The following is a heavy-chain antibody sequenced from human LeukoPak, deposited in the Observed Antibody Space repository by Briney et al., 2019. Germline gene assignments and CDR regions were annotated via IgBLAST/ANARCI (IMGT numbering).Heavy chain of an antibody. CDR1: GFTFSRSD. CDR3: AKNVWDRSGWLIEY. Sequence: GGSLRLSCEASGFTFSRSDMIWVRQAPGKGLEWVSIISASGGSTFYADSVKGRFIISRDNSKNTLFLQMNNLGAEDTAVYYCAKNVWDRSGWLIEYWGQGTRVTVSS. V-gene: IGHV3-23*01. J-gene: IGHJ4*02. CDR2: ISASGGST. D-gene: IGHD6-19*01.